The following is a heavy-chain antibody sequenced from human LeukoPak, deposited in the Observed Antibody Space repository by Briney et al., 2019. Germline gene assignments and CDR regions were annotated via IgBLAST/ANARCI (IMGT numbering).Heavy chain of an antibody. V-gene: IGHV3-48*01. CDR3: ARDPGLMRAAACGDY. D-gene: IGHD6-13*01. CDR2: ISSSSNTI. Sequence: GGSLRLSCAASGFTFSSYGMIWVCQAPGKGLEWISYISSSSNTIYYADSVKGRFTISRDNAKNSLYLQVSSLRAEDTAVYYCARDPGLMRAAACGDYWGQGTLVIVSS. J-gene: IGHJ4*02. CDR1: GFTFSSYG.